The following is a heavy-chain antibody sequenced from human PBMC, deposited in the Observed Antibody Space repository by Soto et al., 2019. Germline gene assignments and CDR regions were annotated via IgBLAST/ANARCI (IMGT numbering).Heavy chain of an antibody. V-gene: IGHV1-3*04. CDR3: ERDPIWTYTWNYARLNYLDP. CDR1: RYTFTNNV. D-gene: IGHD1-7*01. J-gene: IGHJ5*02. Sequence: ASVKVSCTASRYTFTNNVIHWLRPAPGQTPDCMGCFHTAKGNPKHCQHFEARITLPMDTAASTAHMELNSLRSDATAVYYGERDPIWTYTWNYARLNYLDPWGQGTLVTVSS. CDR2: FHTAKGNP.